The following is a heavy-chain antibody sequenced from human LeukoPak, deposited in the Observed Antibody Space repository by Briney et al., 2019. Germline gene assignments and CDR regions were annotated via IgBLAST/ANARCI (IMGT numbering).Heavy chain of an antibody. D-gene: IGHD6-13*01. CDR3: AGASGSSWYERRLHAYYYYMDV. CDR2: IDYSGNT. CDR1: GGSIISTTYY. Sequence: SETLSLTCTVSGGSIISTTYYWGWIRQPPGEGLEWIGSIDYSGNTYYNPSLKSRVTISVDTSKNQFSLNLSSVTAADTAVYSCAGASGSSWYERRLHAYYYYMDVWGKGTTVTVSS. J-gene: IGHJ6*03. V-gene: IGHV4-39*07.